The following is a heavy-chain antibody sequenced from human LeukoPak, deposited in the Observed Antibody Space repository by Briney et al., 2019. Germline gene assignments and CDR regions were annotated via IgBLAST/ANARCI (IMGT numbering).Heavy chain of an antibody. CDR3: AKDTSSGSYYNPFDY. D-gene: IGHD3-10*01. J-gene: IGHJ4*02. V-gene: IGHV4-4*07. Sequence: PSETLSLTCTVSGGSMNYYYWSWIRQPAGKGLEWIGRIYASGSTYYNLSLKSRVTMSVGTSNNQFSLKLTSVTAADTAVYYCAKDTSSGSYYNPFDYWGQGTLVTVSS. CDR2: IYASGST. CDR1: GGSMNYYY.